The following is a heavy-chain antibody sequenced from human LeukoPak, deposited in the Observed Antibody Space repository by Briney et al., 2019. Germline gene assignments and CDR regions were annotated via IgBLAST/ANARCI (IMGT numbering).Heavy chain of an antibody. V-gene: IGHV3-30*02. J-gene: IGHJ4*02. CDR1: GFTFSSYG. Sequence: GGSLRLSCAASGFTFSSYGMHWVRQAPGKGLEWVAFIRYDGSNKYYADSVKGRFTISRDNSKNTLYLRMNSLRAEDTAVYYCARGGTKPEVFDYWGQGTLVTVSS. CDR2: IRYDGSNK. CDR3: ARGGTKPEVFDY.